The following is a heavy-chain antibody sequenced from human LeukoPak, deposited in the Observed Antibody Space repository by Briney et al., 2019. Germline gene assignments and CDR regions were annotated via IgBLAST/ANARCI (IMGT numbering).Heavy chain of an antibody. D-gene: IGHD4-17*01. V-gene: IGHV3-23*01. CDR2: INGSGGST. CDR3: AKEKLATVWGDQRGFDY. Sequence: PGGSLRLSCSASGFTFSSYPMSSVRQTPGKGLEWVSAINGSGGSTYYADSVKGRFTISRDNSKNTLYLQMNSLRAEDTAVYYGAKEKLATVWGDQRGFDYWGQGTLVTVSS. J-gene: IGHJ4*02. CDR1: GFTFSSYP.